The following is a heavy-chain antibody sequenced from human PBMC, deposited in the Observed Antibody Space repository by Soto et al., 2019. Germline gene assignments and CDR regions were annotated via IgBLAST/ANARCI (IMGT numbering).Heavy chain of an antibody. D-gene: IGHD4-17*01. V-gene: IGHV3-49*03. Sequence: VQLVESGGGLVQPGRSLRLSCTASGFTFGDYAMSWFRQAPGKGLEWVGFIRSKAYGGTTEYAASVKGRFTISRDDSKSIAYLQIISLKSENIAVYYCTRGGYGYYVTWGQGTLVTVSS. CDR1: GFTFGDYA. CDR3: TRGGYGYYVT. J-gene: IGHJ4*02. CDR2: IRSKAYGGTT.